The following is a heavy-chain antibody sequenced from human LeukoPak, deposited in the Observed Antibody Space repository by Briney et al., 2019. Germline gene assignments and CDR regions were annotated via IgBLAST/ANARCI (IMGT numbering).Heavy chain of an antibody. D-gene: IGHD5-12*01. V-gene: IGHV1-8*02. CDR1: GYTFTSYD. J-gene: IGHJ4*02. Sequence: VASVTVSCTASGYTFTSYDINWVRQAPGQGLEWMGWMNPNSGNTGYAQKFQGRVTMTEDTSTDTAYMELSSLRSEDTAVYYCATGSGYVWLRNFDYWGQGTLVTVSS. CDR2: MNPNSGNT. CDR3: ATGSGYVWLRNFDY.